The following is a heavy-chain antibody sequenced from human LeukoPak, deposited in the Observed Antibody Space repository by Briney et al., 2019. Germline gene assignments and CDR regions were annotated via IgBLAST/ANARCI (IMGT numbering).Heavy chain of an antibody. CDR3: ARVFGGDYYYDSSGPSSY. J-gene: IGHJ4*02. CDR1: GFTVSSNY. CDR2: IYSGGST. V-gene: IGHV3-66*02. D-gene: IGHD3-22*01. Sequence: GGSLRLSCAASGFTVSSNYMSWVRQAPGKGLEWVSVIYSGGSTYYADSVKGRFTISRDNSKNTLYLQMNSLRAEDTAVYYCARVFGGDYYYDSSGPSSYWGQGTLVTVSS.